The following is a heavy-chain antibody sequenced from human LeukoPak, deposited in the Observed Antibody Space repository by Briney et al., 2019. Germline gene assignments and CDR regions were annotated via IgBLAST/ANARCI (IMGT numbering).Heavy chain of an antibody. Sequence: GGSLRLSCVASGSPFSSYWMTRVRQAPGKGLEWVANIKQDGSKKSYVDSVKGRFTISRDNAKNSLYLQMNSLRAEDTAIYYCTRVGYIDEGIDYWGQGTLVTVSS. D-gene: IGHD5-24*01. CDR1: GSPFSSYW. CDR3: TRVGYIDEGIDY. CDR2: IKQDGSKK. J-gene: IGHJ4*02. V-gene: IGHV3-7*04.